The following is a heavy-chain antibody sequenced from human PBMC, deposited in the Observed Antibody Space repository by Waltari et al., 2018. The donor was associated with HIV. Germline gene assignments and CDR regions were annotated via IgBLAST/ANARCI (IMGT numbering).Heavy chain of an antibody. J-gene: IGHJ4*02. D-gene: IGHD2-15*01. V-gene: IGHV5-51*01. Sequence: EVPLVQSGPEVTKPGDSLKIPCKVSGYTFTNYWIGWAGPMPGKCLEWMGVIYPGDSDTRYSPSFQGQVTISADKSITTAYLQWTSLKASDTAMYYCARLKDIVVVVSLSAFDYWGQGTLVTVSS. CDR1: GYTFTNYW. CDR2: IYPGDSDT. CDR3: ARLKDIVVVVSLSAFDY.